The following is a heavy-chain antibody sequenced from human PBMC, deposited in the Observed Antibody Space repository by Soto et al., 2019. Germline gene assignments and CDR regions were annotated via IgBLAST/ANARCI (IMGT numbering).Heavy chain of an antibody. CDR3: AIYDSSGSRGFQH. J-gene: IGHJ1*01. Sequence: QVQLQESCPGLVKPSQTLSLTCTVSGGSISSGGYYWSWIRQHPGKGLEWIGYIYYSGSTYYNPSLKSRVTISVDTSKNQFSLKLSSVTAANTAVYYCAIYDSSGSRGFQHWGQGTLVTVSS. D-gene: IGHD3-22*01. V-gene: IGHV4-31*03. CDR2: IYYSGST. CDR1: GGSISSGGYY.